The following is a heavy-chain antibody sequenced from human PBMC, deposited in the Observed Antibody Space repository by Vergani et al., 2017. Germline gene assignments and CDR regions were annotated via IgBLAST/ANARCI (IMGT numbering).Heavy chain of an antibody. CDR1: GFTFSTYA. Sequence: EVQLLEAGGGLVQHGGSLRLLCAASGFTFSTYAMTWVRQAPGKGLEWVSTISSDGGSTYYADSVKGRFTISIDNSKNTLSLQMNSLTAEDTAIYYCAGPQGTSAYYYGGFDYWGQGILVTVSS. J-gene: IGHJ4*02. CDR3: AGPQGTSAYYYGGFDY. D-gene: IGHD3-22*01. CDR2: ISSDGGST. V-gene: IGHV3-23*01.